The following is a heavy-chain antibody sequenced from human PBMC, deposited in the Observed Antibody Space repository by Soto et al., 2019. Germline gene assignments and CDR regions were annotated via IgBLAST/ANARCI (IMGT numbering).Heavy chain of an antibody. J-gene: IGHJ6*02. CDR3: ARGFYDSYGMDV. D-gene: IGHD3-22*01. V-gene: IGHV3-64*01. Sequence: EVQLVESGGGLVQPGGSLRLSCAASGFTFSSYAMHWVRQAQGKGLEYVSAISSNGGSTYYANSVKGRFTISRDNSKNTLYLQMGSLRAEDMAVYYCARGFYDSYGMDVWGQGTTVTVSS. CDR1: GFTFSSYA. CDR2: ISSNGGST.